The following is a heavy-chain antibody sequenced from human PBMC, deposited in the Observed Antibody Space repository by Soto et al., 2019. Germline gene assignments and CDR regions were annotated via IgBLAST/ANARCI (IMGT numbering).Heavy chain of an antibody. CDR2: IRSKGNSYAT. CDR3: TRLLSDDFDI. V-gene: IGHV3-73*01. CDR1: GFTFSGSA. J-gene: IGHJ3*02. Sequence: LSLSCAAAGFTFSGSAMHWVRQASGKGLEWVGRIRSKGNSYATAYAASVKGRFTISRDDSKNTAYLQMNSLKTEDTAVYYCTRLLSDDFDIWGQGTMVTVAS.